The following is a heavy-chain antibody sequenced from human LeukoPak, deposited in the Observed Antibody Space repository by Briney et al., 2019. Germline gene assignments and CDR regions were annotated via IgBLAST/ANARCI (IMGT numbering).Heavy chain of an antibody. V-gene: IGHV4-38-2*02. Sequence: SETLSLTCTVSGYSISSGYYWGWIRQPPGKGLEWIGSIYHSGGTYYNPSLKSRVTISVDTSKNQFSLKLSSVTAADTAVYYCARFGYGSGSYPGRDAFDIWGQGTMVTVSS. CDR1: GYSISSGYY. D-gene: IGHD3-10*01. J-gene: IGHJ3*02. CDR3: ARFGYGSGSYPGRDAFDI. CDR2: IYHSGGT.